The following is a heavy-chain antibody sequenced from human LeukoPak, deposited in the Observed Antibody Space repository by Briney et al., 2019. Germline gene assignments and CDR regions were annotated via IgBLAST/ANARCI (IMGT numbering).Heavy chain of an antibody. CDR3: AKHRVRGVIPDAFDI. CDR2: MSADGGST. J-gene: IGHJ3*02. CDR1: GFTFSSYA. V-gene: IGHV3-23*01. D-gene: IGHD3-10*01. Sequence: PGGSLRLSCAASGFTFSSYAMSWVRQAPGKGLEWVSAMSADGGSTYYADSVRGRFTISRDNSKNTLYLQMNSLRAEDTAVYYCAKHRVRGVIPDAFDIWGQGTMVTVSS.